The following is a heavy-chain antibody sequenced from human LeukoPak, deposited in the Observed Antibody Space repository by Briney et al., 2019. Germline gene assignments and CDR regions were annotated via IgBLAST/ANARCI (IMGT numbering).Heavy chain of an antibody. CDR2: ISYDGNNK. Sequence: GGSLRLSCAASGFTFSSYGMHWVRQAPGKGLEWVALISYDGNNKYYADSVKGRFTISRDNSKNTLYLQMNSLRAEDTAVYYCAKMLVGSSLGYDAFDIWGQGTMVTVSS. V-gene: IGHV3-30*18. D-gene: IGHD6-6*01. CDR1: GFTFSSYG. J-gene: IGHJ3*02. CDR3: AKMLVGSSLGYDAFDI.